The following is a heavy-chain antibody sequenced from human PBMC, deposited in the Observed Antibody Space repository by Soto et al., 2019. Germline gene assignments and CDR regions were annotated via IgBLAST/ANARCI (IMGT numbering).Heavy chain of an antibody. CDR2: IYYSGST. CDR3: ARDSWYSGYDEGG. V-gene: IGHV4-31*03. J-gene: IGHJ4*02. D-gene: IGHD5-12*01. Sequence: QVQLQESGPGLVKPSQTLSLTCTVSGGSISSGGYYWSWIRQHPGKGLEWIGYIYYSGSTYYNPSHKSRVTISVDTSKNQFSLQLSSVTAADTAVYYCARDSWYSGYDEGGWGQGTLVTVSS. CDR1: GGSISSGGYY.